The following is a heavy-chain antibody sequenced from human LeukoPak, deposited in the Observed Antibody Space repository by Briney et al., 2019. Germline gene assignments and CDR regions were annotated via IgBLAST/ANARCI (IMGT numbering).Heavy chain of an antibody. V-gene: IGHV3-11*01. CDR3: ARDYYDILTGYYNKEFFDY. CDR2: ISSSGSTI. J-gene: IGHJ4*02. CDR1: GFTFSDYY. D-gene: IGHD3-9*01. Sequence: GGSLRLSCAASGFTFSDYYMSWIRQAPGKGLEWVSYISSSGSTIYYADSVKGRFTISRDNAKNSLYLQMNSLRAEDTAVYYCARDYYDILTGYYNKEFFDYWGQGTLVTVSS.